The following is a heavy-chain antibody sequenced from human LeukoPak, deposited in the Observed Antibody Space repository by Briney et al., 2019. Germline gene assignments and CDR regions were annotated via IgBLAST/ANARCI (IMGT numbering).Heavy chain of an antibody. D-gene: IGHD6-19*01. Sequence: PGGSLRLSCAASGFTLDDYAMHWVRQAPGKGLEWVSLISGDGGSTYYADSVKGRFTISRGNSKNSLYLQMNSLRTEDTALYYCAKDIATSSGFDYWGQGTLVTVSS. V-gene: IGHV3-43*02. CDR1: GFTLDDYA. CDR3: AKDIATSSGFDY. J-gene: IGHJ4*02. CDR2: ISGDGGST.